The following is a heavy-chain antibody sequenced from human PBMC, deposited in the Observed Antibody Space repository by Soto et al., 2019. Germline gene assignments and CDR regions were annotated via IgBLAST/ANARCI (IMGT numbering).Heavy chain of an antibody. D-gene: IGHD6-6*01. CDR2: ISAYDGST. CDR1: GYTCTTYG. Sequence: QIQLVQSETEVKKPGASVRVSCKASGYTCTTYGITWVRQAPGQGLEWMGWISAYDGSTNYAQKLQGRVSMTTDSSTSTAYLDLRSLRSADTAVYYCARDPASAYISSSFDYWGQGTLVTVSS. CDR3: ARDPASAYISSSFDY. V-gene: IGHV1-18*04. J-gene: IGHJ4*02.